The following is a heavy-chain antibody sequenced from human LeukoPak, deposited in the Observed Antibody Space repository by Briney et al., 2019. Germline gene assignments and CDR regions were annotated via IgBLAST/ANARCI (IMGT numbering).Heavy chain of an antibody. D-gene: IGHD5-12*01. CDR2: ISFHGTGS. CDR1: GFTFISYA. V-gene: IGHV3-30*04. J-gene: IGHJ4*02. Sequence: GGSLRLSCAASGFTFISYAIHWVRQAPGKGLEWVAVISFHGTGSFYADSVKGRFTISRDNAKNSLYLQMNSLRAEDTAFYYCAINGGGDSGYGNFDYWGQGTLVTVSS. CDR3: AINGGGDSGYGNFDY.